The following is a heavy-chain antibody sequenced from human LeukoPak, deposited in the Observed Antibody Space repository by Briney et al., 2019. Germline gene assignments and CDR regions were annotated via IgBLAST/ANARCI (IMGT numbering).Heavy chain of an antibody. CDR2: TYYRSKWCY. V-gene: IGHV6-1*01. CDR1: GDTVSTDYAA. D-gene: IGHD1-14*01. CDR3: ARDPRTPALDY. J-gene: IGHJ4*02. Sequence: SQTLSLTCAISGDTVSTDYAAWSWVRQSPSRGLGWLGRTYYRSKWCYDYAVSVKSRITITPDTSLNQFSLQLNSVTPEDTAVYYCARDPRTPALDYWGQGILVTVSS.